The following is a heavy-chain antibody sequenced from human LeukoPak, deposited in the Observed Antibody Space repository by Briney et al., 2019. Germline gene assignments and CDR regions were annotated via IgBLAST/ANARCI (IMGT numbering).Heavy chain of an antibody. CDR2: IHSGGST. CDR3: ARDRTRPGRGIIFDD. J-gene: IGHJ4*02. Sequence: PGGTLRLSCAASGFTFSTYGMSWVRQAPGKGLEWVSVIHSGGSTHYADAVKGRFSISRDDSKNTVYLQMTSLTAEDTGFYYCARDRTRPGRGIIFDDWGQGTLVTVSS. D-gene: IGHD3-10*01. V-gene: IGHV3-66*01. CDR1: GFTFSTYG.